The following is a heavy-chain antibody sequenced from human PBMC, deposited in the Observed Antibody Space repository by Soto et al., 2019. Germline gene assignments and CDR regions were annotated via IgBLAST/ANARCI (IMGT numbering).Heavy chain of an antibody. CDR3: AKDGRGDYEGYMDV. Sequence: GGSLRLSCAASGFTFSSYGMHWVRQAPGKGLEWVAVISYDGSNKYYADSVKGRFTISRDNSKNTLYLQMNSLRAEDTAVYYCAKDGRGDYEGYMDVWGKGTTVTVSS. J-gene: IGHJ6*03. D-gene: IGHD4-17*01. CDR1: GFTFSSYG. CDR2: ISYDGSNK. V-gene: IGHV3-30*18.